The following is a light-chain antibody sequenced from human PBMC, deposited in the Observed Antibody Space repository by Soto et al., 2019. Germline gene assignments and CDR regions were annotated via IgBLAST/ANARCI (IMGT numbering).Light chain of an antibody. J-gene: IGKJ1*01. CDR1: QSVSNTY. CDR2: GAS. V-gene: IGKV3-20*01. Sequence: PGERATLSCRASQSVSNTYLAWYQQKPGQAPRLLIYGASSRATGIPDRFSGSGSGTDFTLTISRLEPEDFAVYFCHQYGTSPRTFGPGTKVEF. CDR3: HQYGTSPRT.